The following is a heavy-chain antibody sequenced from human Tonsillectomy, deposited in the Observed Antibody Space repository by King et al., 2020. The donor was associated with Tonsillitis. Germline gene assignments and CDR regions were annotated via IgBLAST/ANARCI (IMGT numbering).Heavy chain of an antibody. CDR1: GFLFDAYG. CDR2: ISWKSGNI. D-gene: IGHD4/OR15-4a*01. CDR3: VKVESETLTTAGGFDS. Sequence: QLVQSGGGLVQPGRSLRLPCAASGFLFDAYGMQWVRPVPGKGLGWGSGISWKSGNIGNADSVKGRFTISQDNAQNSLHLQMNSLRGEDTALYYCVKVESETLTTAGGFDSWGQGTLVTVSS. J-gene: IGHJ4*02. V-gene: IGHV3-9*01.